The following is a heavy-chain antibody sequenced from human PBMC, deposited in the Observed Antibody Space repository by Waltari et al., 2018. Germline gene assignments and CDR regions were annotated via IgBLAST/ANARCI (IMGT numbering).Heavy chain of an antibody. CDR1: GGSISISSYY. D-gene: IGHD6-19*01. CDR2: IYYSGST. J-gene: IGHJ4*02. V-gene: IGHV4-39*01. CDR3: ARRLDSSGWWGDYFDY. Sequence: QLQLQESGPGLVKPSETLSLTCPVSGGSISISSYYWGWIRQPPGKGLEWIGSIYYSGSTYYNPSLKSRVTISVDTSKNQFSLKLSSVTAADTAVYYCARRLDSSGWWGDYFDYWGQGTLVTVSS.